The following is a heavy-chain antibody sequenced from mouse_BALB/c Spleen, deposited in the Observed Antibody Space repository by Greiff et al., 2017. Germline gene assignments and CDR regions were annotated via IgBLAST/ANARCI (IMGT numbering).Heavy chain of an antibody. Sequence: QVQLQQSGAELVKPGASVKLSCKASGYTFTSYWMHWVKQRPGQGLEWIGEINPSNGRTNYNEKFKSKATLTVDKSSSTAYMQLSSLTSEDSAVYYCAIPGGTMITPFAYWGQGTLVTVSA. J-gene: IGHJ3*01. CDR3: AIPGGTMITPFAY. CDR1: GYTFTSYW. V-gene: IGHV1S81*02. D-gene: IGHD2-4*01. CDR2: INPSNGRT.